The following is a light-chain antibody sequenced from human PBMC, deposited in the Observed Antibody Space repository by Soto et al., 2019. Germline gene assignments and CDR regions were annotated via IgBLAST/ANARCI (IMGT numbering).Light chain of an antibody. CDR2: GAS. V-gene: IGKV3-20*01. CDR1: QSVSSNY. Sequence: EIVLTQSPGTLSLSPGERATLSCRASQSVSSNYLAWYQQKPGQAPRLLIYGASSRATGIPDRFSGSGSGTDFALTISRLEPEDFAVFYCQQYGSSPWTFGQGTNVEIE. CDR3: QQYGSSPWT. J-gene: IGKJ1*01.